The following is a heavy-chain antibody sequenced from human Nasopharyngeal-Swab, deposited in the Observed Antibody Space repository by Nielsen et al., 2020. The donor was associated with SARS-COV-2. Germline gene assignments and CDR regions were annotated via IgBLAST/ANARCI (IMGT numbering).Heavy chain of an antibody. Sequence: SETLSLTCAVSGGSITSGGYYWSWIRQHPGKGLEWIGYIYYPGSAYYNPALKSRFTISVDTSKNQFSLKLSSVTAADTAVYYCTRDVVECSGGSCPDAFGFWGQGTMVTVSS. D-gene: IGHD2-15*01. J-gene: IGHJ3*01. CDR2: IYYPGSA. CDR1: GGSITSGGYY. V-gene: IGHV4-31*11. CDR3: TRDVVECSGGSCPDAFGF.